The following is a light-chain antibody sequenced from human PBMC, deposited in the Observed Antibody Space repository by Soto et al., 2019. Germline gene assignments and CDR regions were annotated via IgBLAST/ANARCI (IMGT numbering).Light chain of an antibody. CDR1: QSVSSN. CDR2: GAA. V-gene: IGKV3-15*01. Sequence: EIVMTQSPATLSVSPGERATLSCRASQSVSSNLAWYQQTPGQAPRLLIYGAATRATAIPARFSGSGSRTEFTLTISSLQSEDFVVYYCQQYDNWPLTFGGGTKVEIK. CDR3: QQYDNWPLT. J-gene: IGKJ4*01.